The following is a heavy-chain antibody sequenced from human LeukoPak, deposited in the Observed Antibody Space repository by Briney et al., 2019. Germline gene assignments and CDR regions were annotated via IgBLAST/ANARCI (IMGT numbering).Heavy chain of an antibody. Sequence: SETLSLTCTVSGGSISSSSYYWGWIRQPPGTGLEWIGCIYYSGSTYYNPSLKSRVTISVDTSKNQFSLTLSSVTAADTAVYYCARPGFKGAGSPYFDYWGQGTLVTVSS. CDR1: GGSISSSSYY. CDR2: IYYSGST. CDR3: ARPGFKGAGSPYFDY. V-gene: IGHV4-39*01. J-gene: IGHJ4*02. D-gene: IGHD3-10*01.